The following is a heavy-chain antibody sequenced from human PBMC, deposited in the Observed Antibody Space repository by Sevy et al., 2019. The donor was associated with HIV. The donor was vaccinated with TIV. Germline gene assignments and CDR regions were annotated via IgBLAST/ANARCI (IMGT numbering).Heavy chain of an antibody. CDR2: FKSKIHGGTT. J-gene: IGHJ4*02. V-gene: IGHV3-49*04. D-gene: IGHD1-26*01. CDR1: GFIFGDYG. Sequence: GGSLRLSCTASGFIFGDYGMSWVRQAPGKGLEWIAFFKSKIHGGTTENAASVKDRCPISRDDSKNIVYLQMSNLKPEDTAVYYCTRWSGSQSIFDYWGQGTLVTVSS. CDR3: TRWSGSQSIFDY.